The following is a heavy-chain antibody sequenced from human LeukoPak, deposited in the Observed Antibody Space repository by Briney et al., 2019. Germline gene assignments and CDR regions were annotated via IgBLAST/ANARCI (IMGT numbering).Heavy chain of an antibody. CDR2: INWNGGST. V-gene: IGHV3-20*04. D-gene: IGHD6-19*01. J-gene: IGHJ6*03. CDR3: VRVEAGSGWYLWYMDV. Sequence: GGSLRLSCAAPGFTFDDYGMSWVRQAPGKGLEWVSGINWNGGSTGYADSVKGRFTISRDNSKNTLYLQMNSLRAEDTAVYYCVRVEAGSGWYLWYMDVWGKGTSVTISS. CDR1: GFTFDDYG.